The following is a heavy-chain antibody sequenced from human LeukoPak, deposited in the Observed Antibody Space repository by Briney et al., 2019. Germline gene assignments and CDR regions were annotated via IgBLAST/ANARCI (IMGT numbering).Heavy chain of an antibody. CDR3: ARDFLSYGPGSYHYGYFDY. J-gene: IGHJ4*02. CDR1: GYTFTSYA. V-gene: IGHV1-3*01. D-gene: IGHD3-10*01. CDR2: INAGNGNT. Sequence: GASVKVSCKASGYTFTSYAMHWVRQAPGQRLEWMGWINAGNGNTKYSQKFQGRVTITRDTSASTAYMELSSLRSEDTAVYYCARDFLSYGPGSYHYGYFDYWGQGTLVTVSS.